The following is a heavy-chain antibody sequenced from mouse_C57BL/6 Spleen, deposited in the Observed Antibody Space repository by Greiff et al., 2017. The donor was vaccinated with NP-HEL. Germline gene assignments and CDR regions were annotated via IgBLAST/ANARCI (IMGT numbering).Heavy chain of an antibody. CDR3: ARSPVVTYYGSSYYYAMDY. CDR2: INPNYGTT. D-gene: IGHD1-1*01. CDR1: GYSFTDYN. V-gene: IGHV1-39*01. Sequence: VQLQQSGPELVKPGASVKISCKASGYSFTDYNMNWVKQSNGKSLEWIGVINPNYGTTSYNQKFKGKATLTVDQSSSTAYMQLNSLTSEDSAVYYCARSPVVTYYGSSYYYAMDYWGQGTSVTVSS. J-gene: IGHJ4*01.